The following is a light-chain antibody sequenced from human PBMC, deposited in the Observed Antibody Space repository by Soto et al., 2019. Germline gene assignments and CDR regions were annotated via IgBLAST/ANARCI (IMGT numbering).Light chain of an antibody. CDR3: RSYTSSSAVG. CDR1: SSDVGGYNY. J-gene: IGLJ1*01. Sequence: QSALTQPASVSGSPGQSITISCTGTSSDVGGYNYVSWYQQHPGKAPKLMIYDVSNRPSGVSNRFSGSKSGNTASLTISGLQAEDEADYYCRSYTSSSAVGFGTGTKLTVL. V-gene: IGLV2-14*01. CDR2: DVS.